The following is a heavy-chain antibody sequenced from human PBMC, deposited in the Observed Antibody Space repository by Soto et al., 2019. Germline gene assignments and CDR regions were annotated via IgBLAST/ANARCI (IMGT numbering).Heavy chain of an antibody. Sequence: GGSLRLSCAASGFTFSSYAMSWVRQAPGKGLEWVSAIIGSGGSTYYADSVKGRFTISRDNSKNTLYLQMNSLRAEDTAVYYCAGSSTSLGYYYYYYMDVWGKGTTVTVSS. CDR3: AGSSTSLGYYYYYYMDV. CDR2: IIGSGGST. D-gene: IGHD2-2*01. V-gene: IGHV3-23*01. J-gene: IGHJ6*03. CDR1: GFTFSSYA.